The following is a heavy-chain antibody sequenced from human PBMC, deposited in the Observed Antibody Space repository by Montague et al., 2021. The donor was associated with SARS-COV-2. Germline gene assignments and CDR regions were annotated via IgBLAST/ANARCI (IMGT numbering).Heavy chain of an antibody. V-gene: IGHV4-59*02. CDR1: GVSVNDYY. D-gene: IGHD3-22*01. CDR3: VRDCYDTSDYFQGTFDV. J-gene: IGHJ3*01. CDR2: IYYTGST. Sequence: SETLSLTCSVSGVSVNDYYWAWIRQTPEKGLEWIGYIYYTGSTNYNPSLRNRITISMDTSANQFSLKLRSVTAADTAVYYCVRDCYDTSDYFQGTFDVWGHGTVVSVSS.